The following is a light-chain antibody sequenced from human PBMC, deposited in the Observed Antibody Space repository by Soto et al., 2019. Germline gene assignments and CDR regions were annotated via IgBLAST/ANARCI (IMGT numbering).Light chain of an antibody. CDR2: GNT. Sequence: QSVLTQPPSVSGAPGQRVTISCTGSSSNIGAGYNVHWYQQLPGAAPKLLIYGNTNRPSGVPDRFSGSKSGTSPSLAITGLQAEDEADYYCQSYDSSPSGFVVFGGGTKLTVL. CDR3: QSYDSSPSGFVV. V-gene: IGLV1-40*01. J-gene: IGLJ2*01. CDR1: SSNIGAGYN.